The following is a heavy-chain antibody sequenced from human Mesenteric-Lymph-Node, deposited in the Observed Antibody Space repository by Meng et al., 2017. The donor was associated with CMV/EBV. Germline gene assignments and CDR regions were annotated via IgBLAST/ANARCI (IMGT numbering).Heavy chain of an antibody. CDR2: VYYTGTT. Sequence: SETLSLTCTVSGASISTYYWTWVRQPPGKGLEWIGYVYYTGTTNYKPSLKSRVTIILDTSKNQFSLRLNSVTAADTAVYYCARNRGCDYWGQGTLVTVSS. CDR3: ARNRGCDY. J-gene: IGHJ4*02. V-gene: IGHV4-59*01. CDR1: GASISTYY. D-gene: IGHD3-16*01.